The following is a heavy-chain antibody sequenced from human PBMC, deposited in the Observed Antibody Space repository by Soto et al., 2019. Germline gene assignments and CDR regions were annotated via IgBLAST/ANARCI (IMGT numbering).Heavy chain of an antibody. CDR2: ISGSGDST. J-gene: IGHJ6*03. CDR1: GFTFSSYA. Sequence: GGSLRLSCAASGFTFSSYALSWVRQAPGRGLEWVSGISGSGDSTNYADSVKGRFTISRDNSENTVYLQMNSLRAEDTAVYYCAKRFCTSTTCLSLDFYYYIGVWGEGTTVTVSS. V-gene: IGHV3-23*01. CDR3: AKRFCTSTTCLSLDFYYYIGV. D-gene: IGHD2-2*01.